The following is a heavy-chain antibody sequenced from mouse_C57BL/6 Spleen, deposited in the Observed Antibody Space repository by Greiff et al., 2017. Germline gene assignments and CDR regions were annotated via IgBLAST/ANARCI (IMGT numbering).Heavy chain of an antibody. V-gene: IGHV3-6*01. Sequence: EVKLVESGPGLVKPSQSLSLTCSVTGYSITSGYYWNWIRQFPGNKLEWMGYISYDGSNNYNPSLKNRISITRDTSKNQFFLKLNSVTTEDTATYYCAKVAGDFDYWGQGTTLTVSS. CDR2: ISYDGSN. CDR3: AKVAGDFDY. CDR1: GYSITSGYY. D-gene: IGHD6-1*01. J-gene: IGHJ2*01.